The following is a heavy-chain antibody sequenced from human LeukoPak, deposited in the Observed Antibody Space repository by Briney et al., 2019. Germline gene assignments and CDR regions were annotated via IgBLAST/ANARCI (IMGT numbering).Heavy chain of an antibody. J-gene: IGHJ4*02. CDR1: GFTFSSYA. D-gene: IGHD5-12*01. CDR2: ISGSGGST. CDR3: AKETIVALYYFDY. Sequence: GGSLRLSCAASGFTFSSYAMSWVRQAPGKGLEWVSGISGSGGSTYYADSVRGRFTISRDNSKNTLYLQMNSLRAEDTAVYYCAKETIVALYYFDYWGQGTLVTVSS. V-gene: IGHV3-23*01.